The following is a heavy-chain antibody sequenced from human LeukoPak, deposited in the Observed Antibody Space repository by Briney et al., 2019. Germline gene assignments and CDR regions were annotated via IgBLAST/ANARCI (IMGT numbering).Heavy chain of an antibody. CDR2: INPSGGST. V-gene: IGHV1-46*01. CDR1: GYTFTSYY. D-gene: IGHD5-18*01. CDR3: ARDRRNVDTAMVLGY. J-gene: IGHJ4*02. Sequence: GASVKVSCKASGYTFTSYYMHWLRQAPGQGLEWMGIINPSGGSTSYAQKFQGRVTMTRDTSTSTVYMELSSLRSEDTAVYYCARDRRNVDTAMVLGYWGQGTLVTVSS.